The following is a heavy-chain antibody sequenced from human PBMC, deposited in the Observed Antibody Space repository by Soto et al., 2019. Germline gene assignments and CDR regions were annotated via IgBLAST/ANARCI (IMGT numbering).Heavy chain of an antibody. Sequence: QVQLVQSGAEVKKPGSSVKVSCKASGGTFSSYAISWVRQAPGQGLEWMGGIIRIFGTANYAQKFQGRGTMTADESTSTAYMELRMLISEDTVVYYCAALRDEAYLISPSSYDFDYWGQGTLVTVSS. J-gene: IGHJ4*02. V-gene: IGHV1-69*12. CDR3: AALRDEAYLISPSSYDFDY. D-gene: IGHD2-2*01. CDR2: IIRIFGTA. CDR1: GGTFSSYA.